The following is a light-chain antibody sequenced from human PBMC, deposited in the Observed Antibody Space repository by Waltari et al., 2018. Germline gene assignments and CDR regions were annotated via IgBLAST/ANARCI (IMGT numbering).Light chain of an antibody. CDR2: AAS. CDR3: QQANSFPLT. J-gene: IGKJ4*01. CDR1: QGIITL. Sequence: DIQLTQSPSSVSASVGDRVTITCRASQGIITLLAWYQQQPGKAPNLLFYAASRLQSGVPSRFSGSGSGTDFTLAISSLQPEDVATYYWQQANSFPLTFGGGTKVEIK. V-gene: IGKV1-12*01.